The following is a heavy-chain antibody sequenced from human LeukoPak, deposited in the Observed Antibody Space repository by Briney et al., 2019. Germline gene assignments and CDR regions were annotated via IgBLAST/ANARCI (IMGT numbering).Heavy chain of an antibody. CDR1: GFTFSSYS. CDR2: ISSSSSYI. D-gene: IGHD3-3*01. J-gene: IGHJ3*02. CDR3: ARDGGATTYYDFWSGYSPPTDAFDI. Sequence: GGSLRLSCAASGFTFSSYSMNWVRQAPGKGLEWVSSISSSSSYIYYADSVKGRFTISRDNAKNSLYLQMNSPRAEDTAVYYCARDGGATTYYDFWSGYSPPTDAFDIWGQGTMVTVSS. V-gene: IGHV3-21*01.